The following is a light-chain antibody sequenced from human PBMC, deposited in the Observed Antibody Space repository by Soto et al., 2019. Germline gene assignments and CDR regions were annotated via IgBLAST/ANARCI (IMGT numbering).Light chain of an antibody. CDR1: QTISSW. V-gene: IGKV1-5*03. J-gene: IGKJ1*01. CDR3: QQYNSYPWT. Sequence: IQITQFPSTLSCSVVYRVSITCWVSQTISSWLAWYQQKPGKAPKLLIYKASTLESGVPPNFSGSGSGTEFTLTISSLQPEDFATYYCQQYNSYPWTFGQGTKVDI. CDR2: KAS.